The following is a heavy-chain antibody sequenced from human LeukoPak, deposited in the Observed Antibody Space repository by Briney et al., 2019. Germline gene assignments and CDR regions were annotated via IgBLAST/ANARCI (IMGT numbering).Heavy chain of an antibody. D-gene: IGHD1-1*01. CDR3: ARETGTGALNYYYYGMDV. Sequence: ASVTVSCKASGYTFTGYYMHWVRQAPGQGLEWMGWISPNSGGTNYAQKFQGRVTMTRDTSISTAYMELSRLRSDDTAVYYCARETGTGALNYYYYGMDVWGQGTTVTVSS. CDR2: ISPNSGGT. CDR1: GYTFTGYY. J-gene: IGHJ6*02. V-gene: IGHV1-2*02.